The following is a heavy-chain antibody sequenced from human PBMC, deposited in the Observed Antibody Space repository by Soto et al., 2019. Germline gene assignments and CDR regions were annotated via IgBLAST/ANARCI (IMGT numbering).Heavy chain of an antibody. CDR1: GFAFRSYN. Sequence: GGSLRLSCAASGFAFRSYNMNWVRQAPGKGLEWVASISSGSSNIYYADSVKGRFTISRDNAKNSLFLQMDSLRAEDSAVYYCASATVVAATFDFWGQGTLVTVSS. CDR2: ISSGSSNI. CDR3: ASATVVAATFDF. D-gene: IGHD2-15*01. V-gene: IGHV3-21*01. J-gene: IGHJ4*02.